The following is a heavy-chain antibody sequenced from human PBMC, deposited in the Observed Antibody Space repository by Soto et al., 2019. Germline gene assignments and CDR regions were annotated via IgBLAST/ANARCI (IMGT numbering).Heavy chain of an antibody. Sequence: PSETLSLTCTFSGGSIGTYYWSLIRQPPGKGLERIGYIYYRGKTDYNPSLKSRVTISLDTPKNQFSLKLSSVTAADTAVYYCAVVPTIYPPYVDRWFDPWGQGTLVTVSS. V-gene: IGHV4-59*08. CDR3: AVVPTIYPPYVDRWFDP. CDR1: GGSIGTYY. CDR2: IYYRGKT. D-gene: IGHD2-2*01. J-gene: IGHJ5*02.